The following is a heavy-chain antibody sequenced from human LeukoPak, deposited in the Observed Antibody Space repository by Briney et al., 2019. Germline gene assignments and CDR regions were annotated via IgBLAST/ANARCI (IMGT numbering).Heavy chain of an antibody. V-gene: IGHV3-21*01. D-gene: IGHD3-22*01. Sequence: GGSLRLSCVASGYTFSSFSINWVRQAPGKGLEWVSSISVRSNYIYYADSVRGRFSISRDDARDSLFLQMNSLRAEDTAVYYCVRLRRNSDTSGYYYYYDFWGQGTLVIVSS. CDR3: VRLRRNSDTSGYYYYYDF. CDR1: GYTFSSFS. CDR2: ISVRSNYI. J-gene: IGHJ4*02.